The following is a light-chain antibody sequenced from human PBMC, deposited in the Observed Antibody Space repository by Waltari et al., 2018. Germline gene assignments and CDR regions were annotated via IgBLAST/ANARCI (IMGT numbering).Light chain of an antibody. CDR3: SSYRSRNTPVL. V-gene: IGLV2-14*01. Sequence: QSALTQPASVSGSPGQSITISCTGTSSDIGAYNYVSWYQQPPGQAPKLMISEVPNRPSGVPDRFSGSKSGNTASLRISGLQAEDEADYYCSSYRSRNTPVLFGGGTTLTVV. CDR1: SSDIGAYNY. CDR2: EVP. J-gene: IGLJ3*02.